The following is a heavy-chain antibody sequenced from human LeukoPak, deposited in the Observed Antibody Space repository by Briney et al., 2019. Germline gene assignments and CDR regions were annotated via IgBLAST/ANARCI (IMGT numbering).Heavy chain of an antibody. V-gene: IGHV1-24*01. CDR2: FDPEDGET. D-gene: IGHD2-21*02. CDR3: ATGAYCGGGCFQFYYGMDV. Sequence: GASVMVSCKVSGYTLTELSMHWVRQAPGKGLEWMGGFDPEDGETIYAQKFQGRVTMTEDTSTDTAYMELSSLRSEDTAVYYCATGAYCGGGCFQFYYGMDVWGQGTTVTVSS. J-gene: IGHJ6*02. CDR1: GYTLTELS.